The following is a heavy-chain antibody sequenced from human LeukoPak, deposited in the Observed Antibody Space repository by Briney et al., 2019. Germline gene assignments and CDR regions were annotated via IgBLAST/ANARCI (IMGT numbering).Heavy chain of an antibody. D-gene: IGHD3-10*01. Sequence: GGSLRLSCAASGFTFSSYAMSWVRQAPGKGLEWVSAISGSGGSTYYGDSVKGRFTISRDNAKNSLYLQMNSLRAEDTAVYYCAREGSGIHDYWGQGTLVTVSS. J-gene: IGHJ4*02. CDR3: AREGSGIHDY. V-gene: IGHV3-23*01. CDR2: ISGSGGST. CDR1: GFTFSSYA.